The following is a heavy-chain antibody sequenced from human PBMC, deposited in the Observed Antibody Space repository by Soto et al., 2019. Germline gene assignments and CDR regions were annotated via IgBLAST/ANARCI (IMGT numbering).Heavy chain of an antibody. J-gene: IGHJ5*02. Sequence: GVLRLSCAASGSNFSNYWMHWVRQRPAEGLVWVSRITSDGKSKAYAESVKGRFAISRDNAKNTLYLQMNGLTAEDTAVYYCARESGDWPLNWFDPWGQGTLVTVSS. V-gene: IGHV3-74*01. CDR2: ITSDGKSK. CDR1: GSNFSNYW. CDR3: ARESGDWPLNWFDP. D-gene: IGHD2-21*02.